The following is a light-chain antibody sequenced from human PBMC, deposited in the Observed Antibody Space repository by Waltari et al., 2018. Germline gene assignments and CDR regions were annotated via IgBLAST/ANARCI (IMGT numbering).Light chain of an antibody. Sequence: QSVLTQPPSASGTPGQRVTISCSGSSSNIGSNNVNWYQQLPGTAPKLLIYDNIDRPSGVPVRFSGSNSGTSASLAISGLQSEDEADYHCAAWDDNLNGVVFGGGTKLTVL. J-gene: IGLJ2*01. V-gene: IGLV1-44*01. CDR1: SSNIGSNN. CDR3: AAWDDNLNGVV. CDR2: DNI.